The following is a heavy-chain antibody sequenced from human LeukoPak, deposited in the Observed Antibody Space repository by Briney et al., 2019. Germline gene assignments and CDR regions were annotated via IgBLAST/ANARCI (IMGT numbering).Heavy chain of an antibody. Sequence: ETLSLTCAVYGGSFSGYYWSWIRQAPGKGLEWVANINQDGSQEWHVDSVSGRFTVSRDNAKNSLYLQMNSLRAEDTAVYYCARSPAIGTVDYWGQGTMVTVSS. J-gene: IGHJ4*02. D-gene: IGHD5-24*01. CDR1: GGSFSGYY. V-gene: IGHV3-7*01. CDR3: ARSPAIGTVDY. CDR2: INQDGSQE.